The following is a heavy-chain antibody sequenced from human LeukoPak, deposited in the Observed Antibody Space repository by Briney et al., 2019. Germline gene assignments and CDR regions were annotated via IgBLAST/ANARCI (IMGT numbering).Heavy chain of an antibody. CDR2: IKSKTDGGTT. V-gene: IGHV3-15*01. J-gene: IGHJ1*01. Sequence: GGSLRLSCAASGFTFTNAWMSWVRQAPGKGLEWVGRIKSKTDGGTTDYTAPVKGRFTISRDNSKDTLYLQMNSLKSEDTAVYYCTTDILLYFQHWGQGTLVTVSS. CDR3: TTDILLYFQH. D-gene: IGHD3-10*01. CDR1: GFTFTNAW.